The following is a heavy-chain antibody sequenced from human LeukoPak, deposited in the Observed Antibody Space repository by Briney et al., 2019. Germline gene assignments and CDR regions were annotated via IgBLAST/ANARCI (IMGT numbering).Heavy chain of an antibody. J-gene: IGHJ4*02. CDR2: ISGSGDST. CDR3: ARRSGVAVAGAFDY. Sequence: LSLTCAVYGGSFSGYYWSWVRQAPGRGLEWVSAISGSGDSTYYADSVKGRFTISRDNSKNTLYLQMNSLRAEDTAVYFCARRSGVAVAGAFDYWGQGTLVTVSS. D-gene: IGHD6-19*01. V-gene: IGHV3-23*01. CDR1: GGSFSGYY.